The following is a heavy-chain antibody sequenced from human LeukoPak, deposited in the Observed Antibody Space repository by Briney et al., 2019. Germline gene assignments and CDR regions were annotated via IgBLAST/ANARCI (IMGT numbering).Heavy chain of an antibody. J-gene: IGHJ4*02. CDR1: GFTFSDYE. Sequence: GGSLRLSCAASGFTFSDYEINWVRQAPGKGLEWVPCISTSGSTTYYADSVKGRFTISRDNAKNSLFLQMNTLTAEDTAVYYCARGALHVFDYWGQGTPVTVSS. D-gene: IGHD3-10*02. CDR3: ARGALHVFDY. V-gene: IGHV3-48*03. CDR2: ISTSGSTT.